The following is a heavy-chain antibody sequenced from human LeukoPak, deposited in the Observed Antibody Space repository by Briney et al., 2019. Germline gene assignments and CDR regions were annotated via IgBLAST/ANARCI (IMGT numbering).Heavy chain of an antibody. V-gene: IGHV3-23*01. CDR2: ISGTGGNT. J-gene: IGHJ4*02. CDR1: GFTLNSYA. D-gene: IGHD3-10*01. Sequence: GGSLRLSCAASGFTLNSYAMTWVRQAPGKGLEWVSSISGTGGNTGYADAVKGRFTISRDNSKNTLYLQMHSLRAEDTAVYYCAREYYYGSYWGQGTLVTVSS. CDR3: AREYYYGSY.